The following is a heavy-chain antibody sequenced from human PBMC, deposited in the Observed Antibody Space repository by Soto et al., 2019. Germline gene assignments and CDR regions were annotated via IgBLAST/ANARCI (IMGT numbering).Heavy chain of an antibody. Sequence: GGSLRLSCAASGFTFSSHSMNWVRQAPGKGLEWVSSISSSSSYIYYADSVKGRFTISRDNAKNSLYLQMNSLRVDDTALYYCTKDGDAYDFAFDKWGQGTMVTVSS. D-gene: IGHD3-3*01. CDR1: GFTFSSHS. V-gene: IGHV3-21*04. J-gene: IGHJ3*02. CDR2: ISSSSSYI. CDR3: TKDGDAYDFAFDK.